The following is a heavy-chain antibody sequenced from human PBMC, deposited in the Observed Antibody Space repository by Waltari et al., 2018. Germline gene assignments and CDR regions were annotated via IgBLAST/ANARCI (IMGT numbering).Heavy chain of an antibody. CDR1: GYSFTSSS. Sequence: QVQLVQSGAEVNKPGASVKVSCKASGYSFTSSSIHWVRQAPGQSLEWMGRINPGNGNTRYSHQFHGRVTITIDTSANTAYMEVSSLRSEDTGVYYCARLPPGFQDYWGQGTLVTVSS. J-gene: IGHJ4*02. CDR3: ARLPPGFQDY. V-gene: IGHV1-3*01. CDR2: INPGNGNT.